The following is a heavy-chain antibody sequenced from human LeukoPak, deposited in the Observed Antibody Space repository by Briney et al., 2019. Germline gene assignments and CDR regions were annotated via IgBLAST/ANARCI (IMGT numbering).Heavy chain of an antibody. CDR1: GGSISSYY. CDR2: IYSSGST. Sequence: SETLSLTCTVSGGSISSYYWSWIRQPAGKGLEWIGRIYSSGSTNYNPSLKSRVTMSVDTSKNHFSLKLSSVTAADTAVYYCARVTPSRGNDAFDIWGQGTMVTVSS. V-gene: IGHV4-4*07. D-gene: IGHD4-23*01. CDR3: ARVTPSRGNDAFDI. J-gene: IGHJ3*02.